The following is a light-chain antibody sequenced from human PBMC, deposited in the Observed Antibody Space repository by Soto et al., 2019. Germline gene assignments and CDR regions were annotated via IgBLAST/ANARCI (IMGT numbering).Light chain of an antibody. V-gene: IGKV3-11*01. CDR1: QSVGSY. CDR3: QQRLDWPPLT. J-gene: IGKJ5*01. CDR2: DTS. Sequence: EIVLTQSPATLSLSPGERATLSCRASQSVGSYLAWYQQKPGQAPRLLIYDTSNRATGIPARFSGSGSGTDFTLTISSREPEDFAVYYCQQRLDWPPLTFGQGTRLDIK.